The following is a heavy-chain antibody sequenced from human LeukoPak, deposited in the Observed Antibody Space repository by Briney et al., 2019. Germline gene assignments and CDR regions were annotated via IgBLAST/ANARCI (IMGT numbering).Heavy chain of an antibody. CDR2: IFSGGSR. CDR1: GFTLNSNY. Sequence: GGSLRLSCAASGFTLNSNYMNWVRHAPGEGREWVSVIFSGGSRYYADSVKGRLTIYRDSSKNTLYLQMHSLRADDTAVYYCARGPPLRWGGFDYWGQGILVTVSS. D-gene: IGHD4-23*01. CDR3: ARGPPLRWGGFDY. V-gene: IGHV3-53*01. J-gene: IGHJ4*02.